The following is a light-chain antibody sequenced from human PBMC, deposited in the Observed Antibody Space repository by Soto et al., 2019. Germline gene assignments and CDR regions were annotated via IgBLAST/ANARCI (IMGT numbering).Light chain of an antibody. V-gene: IGLV1-44*01. CDR2: HDE. CDR1: TSNIGSNP. J-gene: IGLJ2*01. CDR3: AAWDDGLNGPV. Sequence: QPVLTQPPSASATPGQRVTISCSGRTSNIGSNPVNWYQQLPGTAPRLLLFHDERRPSGAPDRVSGSKSGTSASLAISGLQSDDEADYYCAAWDDGLNGPVFGGGTKLTVL.